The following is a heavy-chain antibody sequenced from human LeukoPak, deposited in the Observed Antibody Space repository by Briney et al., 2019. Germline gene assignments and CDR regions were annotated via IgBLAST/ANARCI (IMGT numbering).Heavy chain of an antibody. J-gene: IGHJ6*03. CDR2: IKQDGSEK. D-gene: IGHD2-21*02. CDR3: ARVVTAWSMDV. CDR1: GFAFSSYW. Sequence: SGGSLRLSCAASGFAFSSYWMSWFRQAPGKGLEWVANIKQDGSEKFYADSVKGRFTVSRDNAENSLFLQMNSLRAEDTALYYCARVVTAWSMDVWGKGTTVTVSS. V-gene: IGHV3-7*01.